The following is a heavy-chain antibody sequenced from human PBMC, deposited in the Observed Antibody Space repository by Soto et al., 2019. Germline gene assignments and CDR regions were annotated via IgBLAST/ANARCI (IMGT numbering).Heavy chain of an antibody. V-gene: IGHV4-30-4*01. J-gene: IGHJ5*02. D-gene: IGHD3-16*01. CDR2: IYYSGST. CDR1: GGSISSGDYY. Sequence: QVQLQESGPGLVKPSQTLSLTCTVSGGSISSGDYYWSWIRQPPGKGLEWIGYIYYSGSTYYNPSLKSRVTISVDTSKNQFSLKLSSVTAADTAVYYCARGYMITFGGVHRGLGWFDPWGQGTLVTVSS. CDR3: ARGYMITFGGVHRGLGWFDP.